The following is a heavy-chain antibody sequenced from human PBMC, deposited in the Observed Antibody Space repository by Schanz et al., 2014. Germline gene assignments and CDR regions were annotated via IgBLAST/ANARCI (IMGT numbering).Heavy chain of an antibody. CDR3: ARGGRLRFHWFFDI. V-gene: IGHV3-30*14. J-gene: IGHJ3*02. Sequence: QVQLVESGGGVVQPGRSLRLSCAASGFTFSNFAIHWVRQAPGKGLEWVAVISYDGGTKSYADSVKGRFTISRDNSKNTLYLQMNSLRSEDTAVYYCARGGRLRFHWFFDIWGQGTMVTVSS. CDR2: ISYDGGTK. D-gene: IGHD3-9*01. CDR1: GFTFSNFA.